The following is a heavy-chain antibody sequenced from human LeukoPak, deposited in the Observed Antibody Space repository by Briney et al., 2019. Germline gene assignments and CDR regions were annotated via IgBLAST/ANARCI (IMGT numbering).Heavy chain of an antibody. CDR1: GFTFSSYG. Sequence: PGGSLRLSCAASGFTFSSYGMVWVRQAPGKGLEYVSGITSNGGTTYYGNSVKGRFTISRDNSKDTLYLQMGSLRSEDMAVYYCARGIRRASDYWGQGTLVTVAS. CDR2: ITSNGGTT. V-gene: IGHV3-64*01. J-gene: IGHJ4*02. CDR3: ARGIRRASDY. D-gene: IGHD2/OR15-2a*01.